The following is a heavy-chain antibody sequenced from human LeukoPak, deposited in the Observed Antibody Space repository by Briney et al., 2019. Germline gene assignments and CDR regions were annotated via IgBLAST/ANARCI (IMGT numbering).Heavy chain of an antibody. CDR2: ISGSGGST. CDR1: GFTFSSYA. D-gene: IGHD3-22*01. V-gene: IGHV3-23*01. Sequence: GGSLRLSCAASGFTFSSYAMSWVRQAPGKGLEWVSAISGSGGSTYYADSVKGRFTISRDDSKNTLYLQMNSLRAEDTAVYYCARDQAYYYDSSGYPKYYFDYWGQGTLVTVSS. J-gene: IGHJ4*02. CDR3: ARDQAYYYDSSGYPKYYFDY.